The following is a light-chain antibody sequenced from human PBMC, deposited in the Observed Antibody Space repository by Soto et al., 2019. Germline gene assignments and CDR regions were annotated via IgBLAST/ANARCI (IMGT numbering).Light chain of an antibody. Sequence: QSALTQPASVSGSPGQSITISCTGTSNDVGSYKLVSWYQQYPGKAPRLMIYEVNKRPSGISNRFSGSKSGNTASLTISGLQAEDEADYYCCSYEGNTSVHVFGTGTKLTVL. CDR1: SNDVGSYKL. CDR2: EVN. V-gene: IGLV2-23*02. CDR3: CSYEGNTSVHV. J-gene: IGLJ1*01.